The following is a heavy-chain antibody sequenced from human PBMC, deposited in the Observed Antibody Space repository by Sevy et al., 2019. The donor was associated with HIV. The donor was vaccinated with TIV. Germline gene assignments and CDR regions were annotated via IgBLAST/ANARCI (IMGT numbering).Heavy chain of an antibody. CDR1: GGSFSGYY. V-gene: IGHV4-34*01. J-gene: IGHJ3*02. CDR3: ARHCSSTSYSHAFDI. D-gene: IGHD2-2*01. CDR2: INHSGST. Sequence: SETLSLTCAVYGGSFSGYYWSWIRQPPGKGLEWIGEINHSGSTNYNPSLKSRVTISGDTSKNQFSLKLSSVTAADTAVYYCARHCSSTSYSHAFDIWGQGTMVTVSS.